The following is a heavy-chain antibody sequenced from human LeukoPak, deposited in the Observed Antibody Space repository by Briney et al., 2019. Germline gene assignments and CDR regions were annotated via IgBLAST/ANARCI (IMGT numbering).Heavy chain of an antibody. D-gene: IGHD2-15*01. CDR1: GFTFSSYG. CDR3: ARDGYCSGGRCYGMDV. Sequence: GRSLRLSCAASGFTFSSYGMHWVRQAPGKGLEWVAVISYDGSNKYYADSVKGRFTISRDNAKNTLYLQMNSLRVEDTAVYYCARDGYCSGGRCYGMDVWGQGTTVTVSS. CDR2: ISYDGSNK. V-gene: IGHV3-30*03. J-gene: IGHJ6*02.